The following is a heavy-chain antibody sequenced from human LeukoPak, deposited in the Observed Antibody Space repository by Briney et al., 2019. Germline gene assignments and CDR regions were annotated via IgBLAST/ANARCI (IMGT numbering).Heavy chain of an antibody. V-gene: IGHV1-46*01. CDR3: AREVLRGVYMDV. CDR1: GYTFTSYY. Sequence: GASVKVSCKASGYTFTSYYMHWVRQAPGQGLEWMGIINPSGGSTSYAQKFQGRVTMTRDTSTSTVYMELSSLRSDDTAVYYCAREVLRGVYMDVWGNGTTVTISS. J-gene: IGHJ6*03. CDR2: INPSGGST. D-gene: IGHD2-8*02.